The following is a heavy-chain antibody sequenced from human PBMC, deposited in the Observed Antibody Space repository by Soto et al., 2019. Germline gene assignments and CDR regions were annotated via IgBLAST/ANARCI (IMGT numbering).Heavy chain of an antibody. J-gene: IGHJ3*02. V-gene: IGHV1-8*01. Sequence: QVQLVQSGAEVKKPGASVKVSCKASGYTFTSYDINWVRQATGQGLEWMGWMNPNSGNTGYAQKFQGRGNMTRNTYLSTAYMELSSLRSEDTAVYYCARASYFSRGYSYGTDAFDIWGQGTMVTVSS. CDR2: MNPNSGNT. CDR1: GYTFTSYD. CDR3: ARASYFSRGYSYGTDAFDI. D-gene: IGHD5-18*01.